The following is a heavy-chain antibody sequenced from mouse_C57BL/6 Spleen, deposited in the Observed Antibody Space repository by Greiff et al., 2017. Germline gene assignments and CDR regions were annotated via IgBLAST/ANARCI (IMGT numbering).Heavy chain of an antibody. Sequence: QVQLQQSGTELVKPGASVKLSCKASGYTFTSYWMHWVKQRPGQGLEWIGNINPSNGGTNYNEKFKSKATLTVDKSSSTAYMQLSSLTSEDSAVYYCARWGNYGSRYFDVWGTGTTVTVSS. J-gene: IGHJ1*03. CDR2: INPSNGGT. V-gene: IGHV1-53*01. D-gene: IGHD1-1*01. CDR1: GYTFTSYW. CDR3: ARWGNYGSRYFDV.